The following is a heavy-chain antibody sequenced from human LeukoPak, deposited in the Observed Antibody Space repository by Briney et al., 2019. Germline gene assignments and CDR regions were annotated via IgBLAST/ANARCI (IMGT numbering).Heavy chain of an antibody. D-gene: IGHD4-17*01. CDR2: ISGDGGST. V-gene: IGHV3-43*02. Sequence: GGSLRLSCAASGFTFDDYAMHWVRQAPGKGLEWVSLISGDGGSTYYADSVKGRFTISRDNSKTSLYLQMNSLRTEDTALYYCAKERHGENWFDPWGQGTLVTVSS. J-gene: IGHJ5*02. CDR1: GFTFDDYA. CDR3: AKERHGENWFDP.